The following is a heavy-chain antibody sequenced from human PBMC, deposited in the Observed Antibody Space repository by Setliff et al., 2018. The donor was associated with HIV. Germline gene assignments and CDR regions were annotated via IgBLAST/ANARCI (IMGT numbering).Heavy chain of an antibody. CDR1: GGSISSGSYY. V-gene: IGHV4-61*09. CDR3: ARAVTMVRGVITPVPFDY. D-gene: IGHD3-10*01. CDR2: IYTSGNI. Sequence: SETLSLTCTVSGGSISSGSYYWSWIRQPAGKGLEWIGHIYTSGNIHYNPSLRSRVTISLDKSKNQISLNLDSVTAADTAVYYCARAVTMVRGVITPVPFDYWGQGTLVTV. J-gene: IGHJ4*02.